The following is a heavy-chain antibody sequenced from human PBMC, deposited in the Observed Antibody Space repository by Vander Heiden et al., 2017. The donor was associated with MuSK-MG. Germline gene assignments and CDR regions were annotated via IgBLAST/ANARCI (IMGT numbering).Heavy chain of an antibody. CDR3: ARPSYCSGGSCSTRNAFDI. D-gene: IGHD2-15*01. CDR1: GGTFSSYA. CDR2: IIPIFGIA. V-gene: IGHV1-69*17. Sequence: QVQLVQSGAEVKKPGSSVKVSCKASGGTFSSYATSWVRQAPGQGLEWMGGIIPIFGIANYAQKFQGRVTITADKSTSTAYMELSSLRSEDTAVYYCARPSYCSGGSCSTRNAFDIWGQGTMVTVSS. J-gene: IGHJ3*02.